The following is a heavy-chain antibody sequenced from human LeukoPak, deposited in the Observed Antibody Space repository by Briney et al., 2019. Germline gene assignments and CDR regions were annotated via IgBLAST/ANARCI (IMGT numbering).Heavy chain of an antibody. V-gene: IGHV3-21*01. CDR3: ARDSKQQPCDY. CDR2: ISGSSSYI. D-gene: IGHD6-13*01. CDR1: GFTFSTYN. Sequence: GGSLRLSCAASGFTFSTYNMNWARQAPGKGLEWVSSISGSSSYIYYADSVKGRFTISRDNAKNSLYLQMNSLRAEDTAVYYCARDSKQQPCDYWGQGTLVTVSS. J-gene: IGHJ4*02.